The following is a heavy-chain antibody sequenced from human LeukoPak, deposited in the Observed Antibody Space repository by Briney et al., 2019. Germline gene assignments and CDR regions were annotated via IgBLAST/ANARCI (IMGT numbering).Heavy chain of an antibody. D-gene: IGHD2-2*02. CDR2: IGGSGRST. CDR3: ARDGPPDIVVVPAAIRNDYYYMDV. CDR1: GFTLSSYA. J-gene: IGHJ6*03. Sequence: GGSLRLSCAASGFTLSSYAMSWDRQAPGQGLEWVSAIGGSGRSTYYADSVKGRFTISRDNSKNTLYLQMNSLRAEDTAVYYCARDGPPDIVVVPAAIRNDYYYMDVWGKGTTVTVSS. V-gene: IGHV3-23*01.